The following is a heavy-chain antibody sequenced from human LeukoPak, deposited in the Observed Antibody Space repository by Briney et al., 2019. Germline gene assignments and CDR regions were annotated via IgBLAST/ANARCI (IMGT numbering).Heavy chain of an antibody. CDR2: ISGSGGST. CDR3: AKAVGRYCSGGSCYMDW. D-gene: IGHD2-15*01. CDR1: GFTFSSYA. Sequence: GGSLRLSCAASGFTFSSYAMSWVRQAPGKGLEWVSAISGSGGSTYYAASVKGRFTISRDNSKNTLYLQMNSLRAEDTAVYYCAKAVGRYCSGGSCYMDWWGQGTLVTVSS. V-gene: IGHV3-23*01. J-gene: IGHJ4*02.